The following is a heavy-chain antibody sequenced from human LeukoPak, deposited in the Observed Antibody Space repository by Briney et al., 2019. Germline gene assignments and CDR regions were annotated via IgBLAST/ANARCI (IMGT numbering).Heavy chain of an antibody. V-gene: IGHV3-7*01. J-gene: IGHJ6*03. CDR3: ASLWFGELYYYYMDV. Sequence: PGGSLRLSCAASGFTFSSYWMSWVRQAPGKGLEWVANIKQDGSEKYYVDSVKGRFTISRDNAKNSLYLQMNSLRAEDTAVYCCASLWFGELYYYYMDVWGKGTTVTVS. CDR2: IKQDGSEK. CDR1: GFTFSSYW. D-gene: IGHD3-10*01.